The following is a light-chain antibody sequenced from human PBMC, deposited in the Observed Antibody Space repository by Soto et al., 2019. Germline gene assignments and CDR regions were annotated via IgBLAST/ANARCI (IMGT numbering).Light chain of an antibody. Sequence: QSALTQPASVSGSPGQSITISCTGTSSDVGSYNLVSWYQQYPGKAPKLMIYEDDKRPSGVSNRFSGSKSGNTASLTISGLQAEDEADYYCYSYAGRSTSVFGGGTKVTVL. CDR2: EDD. J-gene: IGLJ2*01. CDR1: SSDVGSYNL. V-gene: IGLV2-23*01. CDR3: YSYAGRSTSV.